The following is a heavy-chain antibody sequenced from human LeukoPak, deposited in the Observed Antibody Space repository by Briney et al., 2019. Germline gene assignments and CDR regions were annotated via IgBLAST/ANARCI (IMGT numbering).Heavy chain of an antibody. V-gene: IGHV1-2*02. J-gene: IGHJ4*02. CDR2: ITTYNGDT. CDR1: GYTFTGYY. D-gene: IGHD1-26*01. CDR3: ARSRGGSRGSPFDY. Sequence: GASVKVSCKTSGYTFTGYYMHWVRQAPGQGLEWMGWITTYNGDTDYAQKFQGRVTITADKSTSTAYMELSSLRSEDTAVYYCARSRGGSRGSPFDYWGQGTLVTVSS.